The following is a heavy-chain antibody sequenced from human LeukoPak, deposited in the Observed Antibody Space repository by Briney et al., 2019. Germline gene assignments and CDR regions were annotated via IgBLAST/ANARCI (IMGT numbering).Heavy chain of an antibody. CDR3: ARDLDSSSWEPAEYFQH. V-gene: IGHV1-2*02. Sequence: ASVKVSCKASGYTFTGYYMHWVRQAPGQGREWMGWINPNSGGTNYAQKFQGRVTMTRDTSISTAYMELSRLRSDDTAVYYCARDLDSSSWEPAEYFQHWGQGTLVTVSS. J-gene: IGHJ1*01. CDR1: GYTFTGYY. D-gene: IGHD6-13*01. CDR2: INPNSGGT.